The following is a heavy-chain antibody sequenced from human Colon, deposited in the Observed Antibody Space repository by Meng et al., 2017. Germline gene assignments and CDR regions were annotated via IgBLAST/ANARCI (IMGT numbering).Heavy chain of an antibody. CDR3: ARRVQYSSGYYYFDF. J-gene: IGHJ4*02. CDR1: GGSRISSNW. CDR2: IYRSGST. Sequence: LQEAGHGLGKPSGAMSPICVVSGGSRISSNWWTWVRQAPGKGLEWIGEIYRSGSTNYNPSLKSRVTISIDTSKNEFSLKLTSVTAADTALYYCARRVQYSSGYYYFDFWGQGTLVTVSS. V-gene: IGHV4-4*02. D-gene: IGHD3-22*01.